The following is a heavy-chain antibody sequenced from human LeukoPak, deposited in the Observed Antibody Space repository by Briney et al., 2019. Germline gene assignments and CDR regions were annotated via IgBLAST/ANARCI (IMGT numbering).Heavy chain of an antibody. CDR2: IIPIFGTA. D-gene: IGHD3-10*01. J-gene: IGHJ3*02. V-gene: IGHV1-69*05. CDR3: ARRESGGYDAFDI. CDR1: GGTFSSYA. Sequence: GSSVKVSCKASGGTFSSYAISWVRQAPGQGLEWMGGIIPIFGTANYAQKFQGRVTITTDESTSTAYMELSSLRSEDTAVYYCARRESGGYDAFDIWGQGTMVTASS.